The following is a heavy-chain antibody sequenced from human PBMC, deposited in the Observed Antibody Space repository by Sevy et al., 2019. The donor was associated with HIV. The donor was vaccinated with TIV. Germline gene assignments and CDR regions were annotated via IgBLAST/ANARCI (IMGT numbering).Heavy chain of an antibody. J-gene: IGHJ4*02. CDR3: ARLSGWFDY. D-gene: IGHD6-19*01. Sequence: GGSLRLSCAASGFTFSSFAMGWVRQAPGKGLEWVSVIYSGGVTYYTDSVQGRFIISRDNSKNTLYLQMNSLRADDTAVYYCARLSGWFDYWGQGTLVTVSS. CDR2: IYSGGVT. V-gene: IGHV3-23*01. CDR1: GFTFSSFA.